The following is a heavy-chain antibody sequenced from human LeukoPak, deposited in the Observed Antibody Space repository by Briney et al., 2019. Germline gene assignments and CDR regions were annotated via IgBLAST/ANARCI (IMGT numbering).Heavy chain of an antibody. CDR2: ISSSGGST. V-gene: IGHV3-23*01. CDR1: GFTFSSYA. D-gene: IGHD2-2*01. Sequence: GGSLRLSCAASGFTFSSYAMSWVRQAPGKGLEWVSAISSSGGSTSYADSVKGRFTISRDNSKNTLYLQMNSMRPEDTAVYYCAKDGDSTSCYADYWGQGTLVTVSS. CDR3: AKDGDSTSCYADY. J-gene: IGHJ4*02.